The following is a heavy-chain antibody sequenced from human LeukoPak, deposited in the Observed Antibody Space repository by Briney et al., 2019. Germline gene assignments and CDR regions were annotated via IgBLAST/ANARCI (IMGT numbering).Heavy chain of an antibody. CDR1: GYSISSGYY. CDR3: ARVTAAAYFDY. V-gene: IGHV4-38-2*02. J-gene: IGHJ4*02. D-gene: IGHD6-13*01. Sequence: SETLSLTCTVSGYSISSGYYWGWIRQPPGKGLEWIGSIYHSGSTYYNPSLKSRVTISVDTSKNQFSLKLSSVTAADAAVYYCARVTAAAYFDYWGQGTLVTVSS. CDR2: IYHSGST.